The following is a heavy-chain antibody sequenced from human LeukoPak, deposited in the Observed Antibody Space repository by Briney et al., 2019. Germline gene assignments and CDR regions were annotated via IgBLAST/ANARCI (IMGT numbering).Heavy chain of an antibody. CDR1: GGTFSSYA. D-gene: IGHD6-19*01. CDR2: IILIFGTA. V-gene: IGHV1-69*06. Sequence: SVKVSCKASGGTFSSYAISWVRQAPGQGLEWMGGIILIFGTANYAQKFQGRVTITADKSTSTAYMELSSLRSEDTAVYYCASIYSSGWYGEYYFDYWGQGTLVTVSS. CDR3: ASIYSSGWYGEYYFDY. J-gene: IGHJ4*02.